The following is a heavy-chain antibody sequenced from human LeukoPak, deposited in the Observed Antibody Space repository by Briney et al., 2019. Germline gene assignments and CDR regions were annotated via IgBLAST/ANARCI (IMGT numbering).Heavy chain of an antibody. CDR1: GGSISSGGYY. V-gene: IGHV4-31*03. CDR2: IYYSGST. D-gene: IGHD3-22*01. J-gene: IGHJ4*02. Sequence: SETLSLTCTVSGGSISSGGYYWSWIRQHPGKGLEWIGYIYYSGSTYYNPSLKSRVTISVDTSKNQFSLKLSSVTAADTAVYYCARYYYYDSSGPNSWGQGTLVTVSS. CDR3: ARYYYYDSSGPNS.